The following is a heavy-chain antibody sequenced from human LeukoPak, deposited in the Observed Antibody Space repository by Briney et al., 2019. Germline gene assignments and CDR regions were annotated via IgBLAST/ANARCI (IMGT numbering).Heavy chain of an antibody. V-gene: IGHV4-34*01. Sequence: PSETLSLTCAVYGGSFIGYYWSWIRQPPGKGLEWIGEINHSGSTNYNPSLKSRVTISVDTSKNQFSLKLSSVTAADTAVYYCARAVYSSSWFPFDYWGQGTLVTVSS. CDR2: INHSGST. J-gene: IGHJ4*02. CDR3: ARAVYSSSWFPFDY. D-gene: IGHD6-13*01. CDR1: GGSFIGYY.